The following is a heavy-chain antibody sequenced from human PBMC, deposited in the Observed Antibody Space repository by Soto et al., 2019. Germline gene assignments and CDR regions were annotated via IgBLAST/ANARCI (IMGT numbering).Heavy chain of an antibody. D-gene: IGHD5-18*01. CDR2: IYSGGST. V-gene: IGHV3-53*01. CDR3: ARDCYGPREFDY. Sequence: LRLSCDYCWLAVRANYMTWFGQAPGKGLEWFSVIYSGGSTYDADSVKVRFTISRDNSKNTPYLQMNSLRAEDTAVYYCARDCYGPREFDYWGRGTIVTGSS. J-gene: IGHJ4*02. CDR1: WLAVRANY.